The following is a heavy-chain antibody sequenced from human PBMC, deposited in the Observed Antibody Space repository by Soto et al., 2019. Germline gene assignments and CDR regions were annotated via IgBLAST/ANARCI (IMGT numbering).Heavy chain of an antibody. J-gene: IGHJ3*02. CDR2: IDVGSANA. CDR1: GFTFSSSA. CDR3: ARDSVDYPFPYAFDI. D-gene: IGHD4-17*01. Sequence: GASVKVSCKTSGFTFSSSAVHWVRQARGHRLEWIGWIDVGSANANYAQMLQERVTISTDMSTSTAYMELSSLRSDDTAVYYCARDSVDYPFPYAFDIWGQGTMVTVSS. V-gene: IGHV1-58*01.